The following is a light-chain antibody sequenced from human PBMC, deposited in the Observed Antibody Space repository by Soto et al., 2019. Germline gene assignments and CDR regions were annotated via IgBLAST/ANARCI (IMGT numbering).Light chain of an antibody. CDR3: SSYAGSNNLYV. CDR1: SSNIGAGYG. V-gene: IGLV1-40*01. CDR2: ADT. J-gene: IGLJ1*01. Sequence: QSVLTQPPSVSGAPGQRVTISCAGSSSNIGAGYGVHWYQQLPGTAPKLLIYADTYRPSGVPDRFSGSKSGNTASLSVSGLQAEDEADYYCSSYAGSNNLYVFGTGTKLTVL.